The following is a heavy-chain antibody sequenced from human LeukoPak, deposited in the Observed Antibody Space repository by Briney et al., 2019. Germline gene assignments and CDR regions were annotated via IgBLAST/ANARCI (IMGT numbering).Heavy chain of an antibody. Sequence: GGSLRLSCAASGFTFSSYAMSWVRQAPGKGLEWVSALSGSGGGTYYADSVKGRFTISRDNSKNTLYLQMNSLRADDTAVYYCAKSWCETICYGIYDWGQGTLVTVS. J-gene: IGHJ4*02. CDR2: LSGSGGGT. CDR3: AKSWCETICYGIYD. D-gene: IGHD2-2*01. CDR1: GFTFSSYA. V-gene: IGHV3-23*01.